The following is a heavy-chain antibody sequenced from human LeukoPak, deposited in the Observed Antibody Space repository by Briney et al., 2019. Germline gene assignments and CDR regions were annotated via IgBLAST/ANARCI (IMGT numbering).Heavy chain of an antibody. J-gene: IGHJ6*02. Sequence: PGGSLSLSCVASAFTFSSYAMQWVRQAPGKGLEWVSLVTVSGGTTYYTNPVKGRFTISRDNSKNTLYLQMNSLRAEDTAVYYCAKYLTARGPPYALDVWGQGTTVTVAS. CDR1: AFTFSSYA. CDR3: AKYLTARGPPYALDV. D-gene: IGHD1-14*01. CDR2: VTVSGGTT. V-gene: IGHV3-23*01.